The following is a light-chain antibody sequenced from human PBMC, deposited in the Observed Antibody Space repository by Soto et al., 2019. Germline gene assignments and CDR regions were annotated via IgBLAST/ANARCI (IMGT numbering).Light chain of an antibody. CDR2: DTT. Sequence: QTVVTQEPSLTVSPGGTVTLTCGSNTGAVTSGHYPYWYQQKPGQAPKTLIYDTTNKHSWTPARFSGSLLGGKAALTLSGAQPEDEAEYYCLLFYTDGGGFGGGTKLTVL. CDR1: TGAVTSGHY. CDR3: LLFYTDGGG. V-gene: IGLV7-46*01. J-gene: IGLJ2*01.